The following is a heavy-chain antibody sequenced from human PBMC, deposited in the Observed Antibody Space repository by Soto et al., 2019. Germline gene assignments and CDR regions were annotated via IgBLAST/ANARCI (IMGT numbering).Heavy chain of an antibody. V-gene: IGHV5-10-1*03. D-gene: IGHD2-15*01. Sequence: EVQLVQSGAEVKKPGESLRISCKGSGYSFTSYWISWVRQMTGKGLEWMGRIDPSDSYTNYSPSFQGHVTSSADKSISTAYLQWSSLKASDTAMYYCARPSSGGFPEYGMDVWGQGTTFPVSS. CDR2: IDPSDSYT. CDR1: GYSFTSYW. CDR3: ARPSSGGFPEYGMDV. J-gene: IGHJ6*02.